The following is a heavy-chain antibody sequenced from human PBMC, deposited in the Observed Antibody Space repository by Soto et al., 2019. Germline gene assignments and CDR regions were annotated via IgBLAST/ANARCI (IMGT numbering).Heavy chain of an antibody. CDR1: GGSISSGGYY. V-gene: IGHV4-31*03. Sequence: QVQLQESGPGLVKPSQTLSLTCTVSGGSISSGGYYWSWIRQHPGKALEWIGYIYYSGSTYYNPSXXXRXXTSVDQSKNQCSLKLSSVTAANTAVYYCAREAAGILNWFDPCGQGTLVTVSS. CDR3: AREAAGILNWFDP. D-gene: IGHD6-25*01. CDR2: IYYSGST. J-gene: IGHJ5*02.